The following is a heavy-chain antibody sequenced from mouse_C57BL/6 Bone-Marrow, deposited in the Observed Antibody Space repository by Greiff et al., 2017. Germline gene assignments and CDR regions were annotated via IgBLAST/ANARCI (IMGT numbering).Heavy chain of an antibody. CDR1: GYTFTSYG. Sequence: VQLQQSGAELARPGASVKLSCKASGYTFTSYGISWVKQRTGQGLEWIGEIYPRSGNTYYNEKFKGKATLTADKSSSTAYMDLRSLTSEDSAVYFCARDSSRRFAYWGQGTPVTVSA. J-gene: IGHJ3*01. CDR2: IYPRSGNT. CDR3: ARDSSRRFAY. V-gene: IGHV1-81*01.